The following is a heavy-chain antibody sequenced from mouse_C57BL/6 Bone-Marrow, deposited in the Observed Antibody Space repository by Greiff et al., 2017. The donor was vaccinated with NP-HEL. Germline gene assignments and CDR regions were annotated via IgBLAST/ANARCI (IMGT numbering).Heavy chain of an antibody. Sequence: VQLQQSGAELVRPGASVKLSCTASGFNIKDDYMHWVKQRPEQGLEWIGWIDPENGDTEYGSKFQGKATITADTASNTDYLQLSSLTSEDTAVYYCTPHFYAMDYWDQGTSVTVSS. CDR1: GFNIKDDY. V-gene: IGHV14-4*01. CDR2: IDPENGDT. CDR3: TPHFYAMDY. J-gene: IGHJ4*01.